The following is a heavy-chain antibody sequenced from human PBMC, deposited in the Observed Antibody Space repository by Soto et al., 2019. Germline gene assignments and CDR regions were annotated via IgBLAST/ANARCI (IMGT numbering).Heavy chain of an antibody. CDR1: GGSISSYY. V-gene: IGHV4-59*01. J-gene: IGHJ4*02. Sequence: SETLSLTCTVSGGSISSYYWSWIRQPPGKGLEWIGYIYYSGSTNYNPSLKSRVTISVDTSKNQFSLKLSSVTAADTAVYYCARAAYGDFDYWGQGTLVTVSS. D-gene: IGHD4-17*01. CDR3: ARAAYGDFDY. CDR2: IYYSGST.